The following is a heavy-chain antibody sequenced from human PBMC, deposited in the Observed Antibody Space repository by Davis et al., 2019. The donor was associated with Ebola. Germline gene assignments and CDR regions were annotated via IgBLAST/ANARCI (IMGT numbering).Heavy chain of an antibody. CDR2: IHWNGCGT. Sequence: PGGSLRLSCTASGFIFDAYGMSWVRHAPGKGLECICVIHWNGCGTRYADSVRGRFTISRDNAKNSLYLQMNSLRAEDTAVYYCARDSWFGTVTSLLLLDGMDVWGKGTTVTASS. CDR3: ARDSWFGTVTSLLLLDGMDV. V-gene: IGHV3-20*04. D-gene: IGHD4-17*01. CDR1: GFIFDAYG. J-gene: IGHJ6*04.